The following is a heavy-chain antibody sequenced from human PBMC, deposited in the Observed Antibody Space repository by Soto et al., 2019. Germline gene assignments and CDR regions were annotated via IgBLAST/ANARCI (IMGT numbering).Heavy chain of an antibody. Sequence: HLQLPESGSGLVTPSQTLSLTCAVSGGSISSGGYSWSWIRQPPGKGLEWIGYIYHSGSTYYNPSLKSRVTISVDRSKNQCSLKLSSVTAADTAVYYCARAGGLGAVAVDYWGQGTLVTVSS. CDR2: IYHSGST. CDR3: ARAGGLGAVAVDY. D-gene: IGHD6-19*01. J-gene: IGHJ4*02. CDR1: GGSISSGGYS. V-gene: IGHV4-30-2*01.